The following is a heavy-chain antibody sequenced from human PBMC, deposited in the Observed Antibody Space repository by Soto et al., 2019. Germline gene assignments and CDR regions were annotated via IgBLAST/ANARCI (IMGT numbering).Heavy chain of an antibody. CDR3: ARGGGYYLSRAVYYYYYMDV. Sequence: QVQLVQSGAEVKKPGASVKVSCKASGYTFTSYYMHWVRQAPGQGLEWMGIINPSGGSTSYAQKFQGRVTMTRDTSTSTVYMELSSLTSEDTAVYYCARGGGYYLSRAVYYYYYMDVWGKGPTVTVSS. CDR2: INPSGGST. V-gene: IGHV1-46*03. D-gene: IGHD3-3*01. J-gene: IGHJ6*03. CDR1: GYTFTSYY.